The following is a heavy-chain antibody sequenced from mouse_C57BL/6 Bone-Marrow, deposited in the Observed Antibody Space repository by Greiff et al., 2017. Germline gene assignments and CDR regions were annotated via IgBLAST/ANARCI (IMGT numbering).Heavy chain of an antibody. Sequence: VQLQQPGAELVKPGASVKLSCKASGYTFTSYWMHWVKQRPGQGLEWIGMIHPNSGSTNYNEKFKSKATLTVDKSSSTAYMQLSSLTSEDSAVYYCARSPIYYYGSSYYAMDYWGQGTSVTVSS. D-gene: IGHD1-1*01. CDR1: GYTFTSYW. J-gene: IGHJ4*01. V-gene: IGHV1-64*01. CDR3: ARSPIYYYGSSYYAMDY. CDR2: IHPNSGST.